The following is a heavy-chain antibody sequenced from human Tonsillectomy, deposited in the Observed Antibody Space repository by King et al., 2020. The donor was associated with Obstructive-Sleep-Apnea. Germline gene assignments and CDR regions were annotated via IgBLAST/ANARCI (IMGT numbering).Heavy chain of an antibody. CDR3: TKSEYYSDSSGYSDY. D-gene: IGHD3-22*01. CDR2: IKSKTDGGAK. Sequence: DVQLVESGGGLVKPGGSLRLSCAASGFTFSNAWMIWVRQAPGKGLEWVGRIKSKTDGGAKDYAAPAKGRFTISRDDSKNTLLLQMNSLKTEDTAVYYFTKSEYYSDSSGYSDYWGQGTLVTVSS. CDR1: GFTFSNAW. V-gene: IGHV3-15*01. J-gene: IGHJ4*02.